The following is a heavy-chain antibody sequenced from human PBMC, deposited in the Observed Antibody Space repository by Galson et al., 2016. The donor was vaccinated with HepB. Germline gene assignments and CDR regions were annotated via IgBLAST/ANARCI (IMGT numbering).Heavy chain of an antibody. CDR1: GFNFGNAW. V-gene: IGHV3-15*01. CDR3: TTDFHCSSVSCYEST. CDR2: IKRRSDGGTA. Sequence: SLRLSCAASGFNFGNAWMTWVRQAPGKGLEWLGQIKRRSDGGTAASSPPVKGRFTISRDDSKYTLFLQMNSLQTEDTAVYYCTTDFHCSSVSCYESTWGQGTLVTVSS. J-gene: IGHJ5*02. D-gene: IGHD2-2*01.